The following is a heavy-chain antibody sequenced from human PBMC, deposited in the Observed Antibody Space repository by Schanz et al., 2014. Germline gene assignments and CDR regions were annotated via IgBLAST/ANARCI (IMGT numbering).Heavy chain of an antibody. CDR3: VRDAYLQIRGTVFDS. V-gene: IGHV3-11*01. J-gene: IGHJ4*02. Sequence: QVQLVESGGGLVKPGGSLRLSCAASGFTFSDHYMAWIRQAPGKGLEGVSIISNTGTFIYYADSVRGRFVISRDNAKSSLFLQMKGLRAEDTAVYYCVRDAYLQIRGTVFDSWGPGNLVTVSS. CDR2: ISNTGTFI. CDR1: GFTFSDHY. D-gene: IGHD1-1*01.